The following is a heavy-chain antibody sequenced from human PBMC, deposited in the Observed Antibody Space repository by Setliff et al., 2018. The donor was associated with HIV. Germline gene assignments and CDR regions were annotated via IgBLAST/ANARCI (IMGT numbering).Heavy chain of an antibody. J-gene: IGHJ6*03. V-gene: IGHV4-59*11. D-gene: IGHD2-2*01. CDR2: IFYTGST. Sequence: SETLSLTCTVSGGSISGHYWSWIRQPPGKGLEWIAYIFYTGSTNYNPSLKSRVTISVETSKNQFLLKLSSVTAADTAVYYCVRGYCSSTTCYDDYYYMDVWGKGSTVTVS. CDR1: GGSISGHY. CDR3: VRGYCSSTTCYDDYYYMDV.